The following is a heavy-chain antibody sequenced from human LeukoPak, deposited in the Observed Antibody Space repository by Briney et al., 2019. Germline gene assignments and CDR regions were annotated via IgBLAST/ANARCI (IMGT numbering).Heavy chain of an antibody. V-gene: IGHV3-33*01. CDR3: ARDGAVGRLRLLQYYYGMDV. Sequence: GGSLRLSCAASGFTFSSYGMHWVRQAPGKGLEWVAVIWYDGSNKYYADSAKGRFTISRDNSKNTLYLQMNSLRAEDTAVYYCARDGAVGRLRLLQYYYGMDVWGQGTTVTVSS. CDR1: GFTFSSYG. CDR2: IWYDGSNK. D-gene: IGHD1-26*01. J-gene: IGHJ6*02.